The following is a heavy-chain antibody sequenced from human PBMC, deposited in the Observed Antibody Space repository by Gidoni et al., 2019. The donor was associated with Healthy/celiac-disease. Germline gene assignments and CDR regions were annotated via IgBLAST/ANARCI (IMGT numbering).Heavy chain of an antibody. Sequence: EVQLVESGGGLVQPGGSLRLSCQASGLTFSSYDMSWVRQAPGKGLECVSAISGSGGSTYYADSVKGRFTISRDNSKNTLYLQMNSLRAEDTAVYYCAKRSPPPYYFDYWGQGTLVTVSS. CDR2: ISGSGGST. V-gene: IGHV3-23*04. CDR3: AKRSPPPYYFDY. J-gene: IGHJ4*02. CDR1: GLTFSSYD.